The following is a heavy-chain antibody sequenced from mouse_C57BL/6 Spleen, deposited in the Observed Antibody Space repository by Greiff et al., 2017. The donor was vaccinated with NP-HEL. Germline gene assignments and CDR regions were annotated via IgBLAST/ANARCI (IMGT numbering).Heavy chain of an antibody. D-gene: IGHD1-1*01. CDR3: ARSRFITTVVAPFDY. V-gene: IGHV1-64*01. CDR1: GYTFTSYW. Sequence: QVQLKQPGAELVKPGASVKLSCKASGYTFTSYWMHWVKQRPGQGLEWIGIIHPNSGSTNYNEKFKSKATLTVDKSSSTAYMQLSSLTSEDSAVYYCARSRFITTVVAPFDYWGQGTTLTVSS. J-gene: IGHJ2*01. CDR2: IHPNSGST.